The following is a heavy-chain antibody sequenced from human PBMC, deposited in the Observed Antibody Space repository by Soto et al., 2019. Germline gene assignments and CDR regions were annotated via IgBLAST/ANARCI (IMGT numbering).Heavy chain of an antibody. D-gene: IGHD4-17*01. J-gene: IGHJ4*02. CDR2: ISAYNGNT. CDR1: GYTFTISG. Sequence: EASVKVSCTASGYTFTISGISWVRQAPGQGLEWMGWISAYNGNTNYAQKLQGRVTMTTDTSTSTAYMELRSLRSDDTAVYYCARGEDGDSFDYWGQGTLVTVSS. CDR3: ARGEDGDSFDY. V-gene: IGHV1-18*01.